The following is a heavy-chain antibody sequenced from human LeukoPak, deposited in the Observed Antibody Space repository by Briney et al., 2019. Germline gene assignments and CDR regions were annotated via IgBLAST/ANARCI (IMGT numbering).Heavy chain of an antibody. CDR2: IGTAGDT. CDR1: GFTFSSYD. D-gene: IGHD2-21*01. V-gene: IGHV3-13*01. J-gene: IGHJ3*02. Sequence: GGSLRLSCAASGFTFSSYDMHWVRQATGKGLEWVSAIGTAGDTYYPGSVKGRFTISRENAKNSLYLQMNSLRAEDTAVYYCAALGLEIEGNDAFDIWGQGTMVTVSS. CDR3: AALGLEIEGNDAFDI.